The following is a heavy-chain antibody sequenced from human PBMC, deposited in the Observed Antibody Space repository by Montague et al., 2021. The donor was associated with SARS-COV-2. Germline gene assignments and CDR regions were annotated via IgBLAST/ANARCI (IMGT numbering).Heavy chain of an antibody. D-gene: IGHD3-9*01. V-gene: IGHV4-61*01. Sequence: SETLSLICTVSGGSVISDTYFWSWIRQPPGKGLEWIAYIYDSDTTNNNPSFWSRVSMSSDRSKSQFSLKLTSVTPADTAVYYCARAANILSGFYNHPFEYWGQGILVTVSS. J-gene: IGHJ4*02. CDR3: ARAANILSGFYNHPFEY. CDR2: IYDSDTT. CDR1: GGSVISDTYF.